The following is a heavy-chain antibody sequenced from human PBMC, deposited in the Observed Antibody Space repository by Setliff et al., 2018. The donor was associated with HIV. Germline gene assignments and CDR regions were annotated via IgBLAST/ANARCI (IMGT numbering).Heavy chain of an antibody. Sequence: PGGSLRLSCAASGFTFSSYASGWVRQAPGKGLEWVSNTKFDGSESYYVDSVKGRFIASTDNAKNSLFLQMNSLKAEDTAVYYCARAYNVYDYRFDSSGYDYWGQGTLVTVSS. V-gene: IGHV3-7*03. CDR1: GFTFSSYA. CDR2: TKFDGSES. CDR3: ARAYNVYDYRFDSSGYDY. J-gene: IGHJ4*02. D-gene: IGHD3-22*01.